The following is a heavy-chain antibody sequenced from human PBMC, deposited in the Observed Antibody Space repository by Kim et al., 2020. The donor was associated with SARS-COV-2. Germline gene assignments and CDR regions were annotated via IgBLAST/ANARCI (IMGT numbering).Heavy chain of an antibody. J-gene: IGHJ4*02. Sequence: SETLSLTCTVSGGSISSFYWSWIRQPPGKGLQWIGYIHYSEVTTYNPSLQSRVTISVDTSKNQFSLKLSSVTAADTAVYYCARSPVDCSGGACYYDYWGQGTLVTVSS. V-gene: IGHV4-59*01. D-gene: IGHD2-15*01. CDR3: ARSPVDCSGGACYYDY. CDR2: IHYSEVT. CDR1: GGSISSFY.